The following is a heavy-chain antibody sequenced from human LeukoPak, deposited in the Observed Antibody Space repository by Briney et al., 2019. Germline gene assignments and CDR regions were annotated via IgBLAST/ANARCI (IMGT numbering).Heavy chain of an antibody. CDR3: ARLALQEVGATQTYYLDY. V-gene: IGHV4-59*01. D-gene: IGHD1-26*01. J-gene: IGHJ4*02. Sequence: SESLSLTCTVSGGSISNYYWSWIRQPPGKGLEWIGYIYSSGSTNYHPSFKSRVTISVATSKIQFSLMLTAVAPADPAVYYRARLALQEVGATQTYYLDYWGEGTLVTVSS. CDR1: GGSISNYY. CDR2: IYSSGST.